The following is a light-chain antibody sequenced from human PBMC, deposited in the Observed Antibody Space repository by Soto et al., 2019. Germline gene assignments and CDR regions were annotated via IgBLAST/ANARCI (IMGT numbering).Light chain of an antibody. Sequence: DIQMTQSPSTLSASVGDRVTITCRAGQSISSWLAWYQQKPGKAPKLLIYDASSLESGVPSRFSGSGSGTEFTLTISSLQPDDFATYYCQQYNSYSWTLGQGTKVDIK. CDR2: DAS. V-gene: IGKV1-5*01. J-gene: IGKJ1*01. CDR3: QQYNSYSWT. CDR1: QSISSW.